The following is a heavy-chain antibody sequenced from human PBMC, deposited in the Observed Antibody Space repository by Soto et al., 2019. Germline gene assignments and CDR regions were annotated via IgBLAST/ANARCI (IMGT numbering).Heavy chain of an antibody. CDR1: GFTVSSNY. J-gene: IGHJ4*02. D-gene: IGHD3-3*01. CDR2: IYSGGNT. Sequence: EVQLVESGGGLVQPGGSLRLSCAASGFTVSSNYMSWVRQAPGKGLEWVSIIYSGGNTYYADYVKGRFTVSRDNSKNTLYLQMNSLIADDTAVYYCARAGVDFWSANDYWGQGTLVTVSS. V-gene: IGHV3-66*01. CDR3: ARAGVDFWSANDY.